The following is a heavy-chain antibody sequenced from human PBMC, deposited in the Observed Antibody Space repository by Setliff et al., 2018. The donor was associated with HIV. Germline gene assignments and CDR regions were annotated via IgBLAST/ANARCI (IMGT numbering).Heavy chain of an antibody. CDR1: GGSISGSSYY. CDR2: MYYSGST. Sequence: SETLSLTCIVSGGSISGSSYYWGWIRQSPGKGLEWIGNMYYSGSTYYNPSLKSRVTISVDTSRNEFFLNMGSVTAADTAVYYCAKGRRGYDSRLFYYHHGMDVWGQGTTVTVSS. D-gene: IGHD5-12*01. V-gene: IGHV4-39*07. J-gene: IGHJ6*02. CDR3: AKGRRGYDSRLFYYHHGMDV.